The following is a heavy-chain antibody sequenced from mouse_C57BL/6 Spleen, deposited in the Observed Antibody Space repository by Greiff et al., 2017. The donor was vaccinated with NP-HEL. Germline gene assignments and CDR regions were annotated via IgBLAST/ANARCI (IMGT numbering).Heavy chain of an antibody. CDR2: IYPGDGDT. V-gene: IGHV1-82*01. D-gene: IGHD1-1*01. CDR3: ARSYYGSRKYFDV. CDR1: GYAFSSSW. Sequence: QVQLKESGPELVKPGASVKISCKASGYAFSSSWMNWVKQRPGKGLEWIGRIYPGDGDTNYNGKFKGKATLTADKSSSTAYMQLSSLTSEDSAVYFCARSYYGSRKYFDVWGTGTTVTVSS. J-gene: IGHJ1*03.